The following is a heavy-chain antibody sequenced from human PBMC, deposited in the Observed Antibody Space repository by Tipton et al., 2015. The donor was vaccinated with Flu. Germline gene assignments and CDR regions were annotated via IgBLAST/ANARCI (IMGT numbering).Heavy chain of an antibody. CDR2: IFTIGGT. Sequence: TLSLTCTVSGGSISRYYWSWIRQPAGKGLGWIGRIFTIGGTNYNPSPQSRVTMSVDTSKNQFSLKLSSVTAADTAVYYCARDLRGYRGYTGGDAFDVWGQGTMVTVSS. J-gene: IGHJ3*01. CDR3: ARDLRGYRGYTGGDAFDV. D-gene: IGHD5-12*01. CDR1: GGSISRYY. V-gene: IGHV4-4*07.